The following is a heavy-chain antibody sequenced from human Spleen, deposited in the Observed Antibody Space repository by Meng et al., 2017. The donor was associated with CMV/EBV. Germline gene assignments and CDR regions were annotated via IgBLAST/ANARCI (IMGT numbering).Heavy chain of an antibody. CDR3: ARGGAYVGFADY. CDR2: FDPEDGET. J-gene: IGHJ4*02. CDR1: GYTLTELS. Sequence: ASVKVSCKVSGYTLTELSMHWVRQAPGKGLEWMGNFDPEDGETIYAQKFQGRVTMTRGTSISTAYMELSRLRSDDTAVYYCARGGAYVGFADYWGQGTLVTVSS. D-gene: IGHD5-12*01. V-gene: IGHV1-24*01.